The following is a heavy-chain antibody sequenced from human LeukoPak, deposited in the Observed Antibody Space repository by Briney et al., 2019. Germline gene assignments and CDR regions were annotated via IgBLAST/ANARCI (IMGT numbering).Heavy chain of an antibody. V-gene: IGHV3-23*01. CDR2: ISGSGGST. CDR3: ARVGGDYYGSGSYHPNNAFDI. J-gene: IGHJ3*02. Sequence: GGSLRLSCAASGFTFSSYAMSWVRQAPGKGREWVSAISGSGGSTYYADSVKGRFTISRDNSKNTLYLQMNSLRAEDTAVYYCARVGGDYYGSGSYHPNNAFDIWGQGTMVTVSS. D-gene: IGHD3-10*01. CDR1: GFTFSSYA.